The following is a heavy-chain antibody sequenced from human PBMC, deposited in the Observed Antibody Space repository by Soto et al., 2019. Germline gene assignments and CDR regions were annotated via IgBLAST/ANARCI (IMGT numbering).Heavy chain of an antibody. CDR2: IYHSGST. CDR1: GGSISSSSYY. J-gene: IGHJ5*02. CDR3: ARDGWELNSSWFDP. V-gene: IGHV4-39*07. Sequence: PSETLSLTCTVSGGSISSSSYYWGWIRQPPGKGLEWIGEIYHSGSTNYNPSLKSRVTISVDKSKNQFSLKLSSVTAADTAVYYCARDGWELNSSWFDPWGQGTLVTVSS. D-gene: IGHD1-26*01.